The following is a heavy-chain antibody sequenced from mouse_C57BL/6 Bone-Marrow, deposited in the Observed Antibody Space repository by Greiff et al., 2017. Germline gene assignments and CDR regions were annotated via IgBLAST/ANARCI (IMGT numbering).Heavy chain of an antibody. CDR2: IHPNSGST. Sequence: QVQLQQPGAELVKPGASVKLSCKASGYTFTSYWMHWVKQRPGQGLEWIGMIHPNSGSTNYNEKFKSKATLTVDKSSSTAYLQLSSLTSEDSAVYYCARKGIYYYGSGGYFDVWGTGTTVTVSS. D-gene: IGHD1-1*01. J-gene: IGHJ1*03. V-gene: IGHV1-64*01. CDR1: GYTFTSYW. CDR3: ARKGIYYYGSGGYFDV.